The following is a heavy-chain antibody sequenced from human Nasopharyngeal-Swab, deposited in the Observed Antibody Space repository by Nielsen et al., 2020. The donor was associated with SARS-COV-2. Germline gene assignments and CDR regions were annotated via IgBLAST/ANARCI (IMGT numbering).Heavy chain of an antibody. D-gene: IGHD3-10*01. CDR1: GFTFSNYA. CDR2: ISARGTST. V-gene: IGHV3-23*01. J-gene: IGHJ4*02. CDR3: AREGQGTPIDF. Sequence: GESLKISCVASGFTFSNYAMSWARQAPGKGLEWVPTISARGTSTFYVDSVKGRFTISRDNSKNTLHVQMSSLRAEDTAVYYCAREGQGTPIDFWGQGTLVTVSS.